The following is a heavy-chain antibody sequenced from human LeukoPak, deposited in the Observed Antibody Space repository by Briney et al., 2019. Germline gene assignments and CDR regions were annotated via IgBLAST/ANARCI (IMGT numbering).Heavy chain of an antibody. CDR2: MNPNSGNT. V-gene: IGHV1-8*01. Sequence: GASVKVSCKASGYTFTSYDTNWVRQATGQGLEWIGWMNPNSGNTGYAQKFQGRVTMTRNTSISTAYMELSSLRSEDTAVYYCARGARRDYYDTSGYYYSVVGFDSWGQATLVTVSS. D-gene: IGHD3-22*01. CDR1: GYTFTSYD. J-gene: IGHJ5*01. CDR3: ARGARRDYYDTSGYYYSVVGFDS.